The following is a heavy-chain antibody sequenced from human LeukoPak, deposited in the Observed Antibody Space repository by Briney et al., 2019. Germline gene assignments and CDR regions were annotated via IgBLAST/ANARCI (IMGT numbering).Heavy chain of an antibody. CDR2: ISAYNGNT. V-gene: IGHV1-18*01. J-gene: IGHJ3*02. CDR3: ASGAGGAAFDI. CDR1: GYTFTSYG. Sequence: ASVKVSCKASGYTFTSYGISWVRQAPGHGVEWMGWISAYNGNTNYTQKLQGRVTLTTDTPTSTASMELRSLRSDNTAVYYCASGAGGAAFDIWGQGTMVTVSS. D-gene: IGHD1-26*01.